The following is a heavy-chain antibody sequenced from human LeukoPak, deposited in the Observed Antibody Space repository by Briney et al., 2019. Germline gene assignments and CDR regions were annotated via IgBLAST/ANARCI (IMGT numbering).Heavy chain of an antibody. D-gene: IGHD4-23*01. Sequence: GGSLRLSCAASGFTFSSYAMNWVRQAPGKGLEWVSAISASGGSTYYADSVKGRFTISRGNSKNTLYLQMNSLRAEDTAVYYCAKDLKVVTPFFAFDIWGQGTMVTFSS. CDR3: AKDLKVVTPFFAFDI. J-gene: IGHJ3*02. V-gene: IGHV3-23*01. CDR2: ISASGGST. CDR1: GFTFSSYA.